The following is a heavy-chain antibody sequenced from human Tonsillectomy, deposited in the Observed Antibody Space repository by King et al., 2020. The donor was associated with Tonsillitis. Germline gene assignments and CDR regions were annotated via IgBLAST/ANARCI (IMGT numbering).Heavy chain of an antibody. CDR2: IKQDGSEK. Sequence: QLVQSGGGLVQPGGSLRLSCAASGFTFSSYWMSWVRQAPGKGLEWVANIKQDGSEKYYVDSVKGRFTISRDNAKNSLYLQMNSLRAEDTAVYYCAREYSRRRGVLRRNDALEIWGQGTMVTVSS. D-gene: IGHD3-3*01. J-gene: IGHJ3*02. CDR3: AREYSRRRGVLRRNDALEI. V-gene: IGHV3-7*01. CDR1: GFTFSSYW.